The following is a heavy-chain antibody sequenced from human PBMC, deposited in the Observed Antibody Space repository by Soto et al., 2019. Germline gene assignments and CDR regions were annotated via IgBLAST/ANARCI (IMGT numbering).Heavy chain of an antibody. CDR3: AAAPRY. J-gene: IGHJ4*02. Sequence: PSKTLSLPCAVSAASITSSYCTRIRQPLGNGLEWIGYIYHSVSTDYNPSLKSRVTMSLDTSKNQVSLRLTSVTAADTAVYYCAAAPRYWGQGTLVTVSS. CDR1: AASITSSY. V-gene: IGHV4-59*01. D-gene: IGHD6-13*01. CDR2: IYHSVST.